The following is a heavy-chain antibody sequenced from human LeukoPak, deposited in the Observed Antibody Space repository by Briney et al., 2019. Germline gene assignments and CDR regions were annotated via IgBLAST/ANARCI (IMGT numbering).Heavy chain of an antibody. V-gene: IGHV4-4*07. Sequence: SETLSLTCTVSGGSISSYYWSWIRQPAGKRLEWIGRLHTSGSTNYNPSLKSRVTMSADTSKNQFSLKLSSVTAADTAVYYCARSYIAAAGPYYYYYMDVWGKGTTVTISS. CDR3: ARSYIAAAGPYYYYYMDV. D-gene: IGHD6-13*01. J-gene: IGHJ6*03. CDR2: LHTSGST. CDR1: GGSISSYY.